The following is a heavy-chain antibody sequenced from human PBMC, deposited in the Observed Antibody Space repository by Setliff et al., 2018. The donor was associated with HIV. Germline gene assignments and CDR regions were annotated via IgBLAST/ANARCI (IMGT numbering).Heavy chain of an antibody. V-gene: IGHV4-39*07. Sequence: PSETLSLTCTVSGGSISSSSYYWGWIRQPPGKGLEWIGSIYYSGTTYYNPSLKSRITISVDTSKNQFSLKLSSVTAADTAVYYCARDDTEYSSYPIDYWGQGNLVTVSS. D-gene: IGHD6-6*01. CDR3: ARDDTEYSSYPIDY. J-gene: IGHJ4*02. CDR1: GGSISSSSYY. CDR2: IYYSGTT.